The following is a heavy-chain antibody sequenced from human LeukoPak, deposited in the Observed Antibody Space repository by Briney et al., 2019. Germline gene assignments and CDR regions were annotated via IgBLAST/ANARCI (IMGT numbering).Heavy chain of an antibody. CDR3: AKKAQYNGNYPLDY. J-gene: IGHJ4*02. CDR1: GFTFSSYS. D-gene: IGHD1-26*01. V-gene: IGHV3-23*01. CDR2: TSDRGDYT. Sequence: GGSLRLSCAASGFTFSSYSMSWVRQAPGKGLEWVSGTSDRGDYTYYADSVKGRFTISRDNSKNTLYLQMNSLRAEDTALYFCAKKAQYNGNYPLDYWGQGTLVTVSS.